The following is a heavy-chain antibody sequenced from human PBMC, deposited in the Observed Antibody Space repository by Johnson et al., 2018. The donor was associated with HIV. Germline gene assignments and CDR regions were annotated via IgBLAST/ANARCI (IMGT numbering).Heavy chain of an antibody. D-gene: IGHD5-18*01. CDR3: ARAYSYGVFDI. CDR1: EFTVSSGY. J-gene: IGHJ3*02. V-gene: IGHV3-66*01. Sequence: VQLVESGGGLVQPGGSLRLSCAASEFTVSSGYMSWVRQAPGKGLEWVSVIYSGDSEYYADSVKGRFSISRDNSKNTLYLQMNSLRAEDTAVYYCARAYSYGVFDIWGQGTMVTVS. CDR2: IYSGDSE.